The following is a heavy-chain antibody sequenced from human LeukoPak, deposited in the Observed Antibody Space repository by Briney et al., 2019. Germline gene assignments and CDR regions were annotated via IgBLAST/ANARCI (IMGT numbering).Heavy chain of an antibody. V-gene: IGHV4-59*11. CDR1: GGSISGHY. CDR3: ARDSPFEWDVFGDSFDI. CDR2: MHYSGNT. D-gene: IGHD1-26*01. Sequence: PSETLSLTCTGSGGSISGHYWSWIRQSPGKGLEWIGFMHYSGNTNSNPSLRSRVAISMDTSKNQFSLKMSSVTAADTAMYYCARDSPFEWDVFGDSFDIWGQGTVVTVSS. J-gene: IGHJ3*02.